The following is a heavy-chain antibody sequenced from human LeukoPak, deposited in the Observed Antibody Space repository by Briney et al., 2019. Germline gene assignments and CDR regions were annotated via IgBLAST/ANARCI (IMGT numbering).Heavy chain of an antibody. CDR1: GGSISSFH. J-gene: IGHJ4*02. D-gene: IGHD1-26*01. CDR3: ARAYSGRSYYFDC. Sequence: SETLSLTCTVSGGSISSFHWSWIRQPPGKGLEHIGNIYDSGSTYYNPSLKSRVTISVDTSKNQFSLKLSSVTAADTAVYYCARAYSGRSYYFDCWGQGTLVTVSS. V-gene: IGHV4-59*01. CDR2: IYDSGST.